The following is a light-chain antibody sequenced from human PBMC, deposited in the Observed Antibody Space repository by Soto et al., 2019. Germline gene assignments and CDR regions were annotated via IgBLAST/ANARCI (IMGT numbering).Light chain of an antibody. CDR1: QTVRNNY. CDR3: QQFSSSSWT. Sequence: EFVLTRSPGTLSLSPGERATLSCRASQTVRNNYLAWYQQKPGQAPRLLIYDASSRATGIPDRFSGGGSGTDFTLTISRLEPEDFAVYYCQQFSSSSWTFGQGTKVDIK. CDR2: DAS. J-gene: IGKJ1*01. V-gene: IGKV3-20*01.